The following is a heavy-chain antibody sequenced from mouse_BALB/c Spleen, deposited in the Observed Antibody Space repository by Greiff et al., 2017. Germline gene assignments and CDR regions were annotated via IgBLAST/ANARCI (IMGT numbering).Heavy chain of an antibody. V-gene: IGHV1-87*01. D-gene: IGHD1-1*01. J-gene: IGHJ2*01. CDR3: ARSDYYGSSYENFDY. Sequence: QVQLQQSGAELARPGASVKLSCKASGYTFISYWMQWVKQRPGQGLEWIGAIYPGDGDTRYTQKFKGKATLTADKSSSTAYMQLSSLASEDSAVYYCARSDYYGSSYENFDYWGQGTTLTVSS. CDR2: IYPGDGDT. CDR1: GYTFISYW.